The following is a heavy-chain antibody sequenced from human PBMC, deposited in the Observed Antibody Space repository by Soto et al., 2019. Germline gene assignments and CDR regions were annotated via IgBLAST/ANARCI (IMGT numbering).Heavy chain of an antibody. Sequence: GVSLRLSCSASGFTFSSYGMHWVRQAPGKGLEWVAVISYDGSNKYYADSVKGRFTISRDNSKNTLYLQMNSLRAEDTAVYYCXXXXXEILGXVEYWGQGNMVTLYS. CDR2: ISYDGSNK. J-gene: IGHJ4*02. D-gene: IGHD1-26*01. CDR1: GFTFSSYG. CDR3: XXXXXEILGXVEY. V-gene: IGHV3-30*03.